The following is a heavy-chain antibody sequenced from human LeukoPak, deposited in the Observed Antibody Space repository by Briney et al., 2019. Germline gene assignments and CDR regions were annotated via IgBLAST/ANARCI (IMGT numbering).Heavy chain of an antibody. Sequence: GGSLRLSCAASGFTFSSYAMSWVRQAPGKGLEWVSAISGSGGSTYYADSVKGRFTISRDNSKNTLYLQMNSLRAEDTAVYYCVKWGLRYFDLLSEAFDIWGQGTMVTVSS. D-gene: IGHD3-9*01. CDR3: VKWGLRYFDLLSEAFDI. V-gene: IGHV3-23*01. J-gene: IGHJ3*02. CDR1: GFTFSSYA. CDR2: ISGSGGST.